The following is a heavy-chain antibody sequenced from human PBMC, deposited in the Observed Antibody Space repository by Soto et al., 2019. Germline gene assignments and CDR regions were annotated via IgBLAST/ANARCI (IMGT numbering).Heavy chain of an antibody. CDR3: ARDNGVGP. D-gene: IGHD2-8*01. CDR1: GGSISSGDYY. V-gene: IGHV4-30-4*01. CDR2: IYDSRST. J-gene: IGHJ5*02. Sequence: QVQLQESGPGLVKPSQTLSLTCTVCGGSISSGDYYWGWIRQPPGKGLEWIGYIYDSRSTYYNSSLESRVNITLDTSKNQSSLKLPSVTAADTAVYYCARDNGVGPWGQGTLVSVSS.